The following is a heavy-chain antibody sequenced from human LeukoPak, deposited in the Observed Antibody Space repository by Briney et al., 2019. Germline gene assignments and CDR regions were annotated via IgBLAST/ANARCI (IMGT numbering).Heavy chain of an antibody. CDR1: GYTLTELS. V-gene: IGHV1-24*01. J-gene: IGHJ5*02. Sequence: ASVKVSCKVSGYTLTELSMHWGRQAPGKGLEWMGDFDPEDGETIYAQKFQGRVTMTEDTSTDTAYMELSSLRSEDTAVYYCATEYYYGSGYNWFDPWGQGTLVTVSS. CDR3: ATEYYYGSGYNWFDP. D-gene: IGHD3-10*01. CDR2: FDPEDGET.